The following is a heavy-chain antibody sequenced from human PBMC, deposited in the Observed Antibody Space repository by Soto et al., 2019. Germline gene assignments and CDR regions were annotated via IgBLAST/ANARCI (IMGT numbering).Heavy chain of an antibody. CDR3: APRIAAPGRTLDY. CDR1: GFSFSTGGVG. CDR2: FYWNNDK. V-gene: IGHV2-5*01. D-gene: IGHD6-13*01. J-gene: IGHJ4*02. Sequence: QITLKESGPTLVKPTQTLTLTCTFSGFSFSTGGVGVGWIRQPPGQALEWLALFYWNNDKRYSSSLKSRLTIIKATSKNQVVLTMTTMDPVDTATYYCAPRIAAPGRTLDYWGQGTLVTVSS.